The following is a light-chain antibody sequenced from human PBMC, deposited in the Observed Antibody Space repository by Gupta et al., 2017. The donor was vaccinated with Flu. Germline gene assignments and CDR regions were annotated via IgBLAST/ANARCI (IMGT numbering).Light chain of an antibody. CDR1: IIGSKN. V-gene: IGLV3-9*01. J-gene: IGLJ3*02. CDR3: QVWDSSAGRV. CDR2: TDI. Sequence: SSAFTPPLSVSVALGQTARITCGGNIIGSKNVHWYQQKPGQAPMVVIDTDIKRPSGIPERFSGSTSGNTATLTISRALAGDEADYYCQVWDSSAGRVFGGGTKLTVL.